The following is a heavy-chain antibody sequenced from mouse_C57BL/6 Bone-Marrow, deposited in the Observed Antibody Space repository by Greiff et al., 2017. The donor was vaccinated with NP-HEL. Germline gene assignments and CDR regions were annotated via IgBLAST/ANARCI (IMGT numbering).Heavy chain of an antibody. D-gene: IGHD1-1*01. CDR1: GYTFTSYW. CDR2: LDPSDSYT. V-gene: IGHV1-69*01. CDR3: ARGTTVVAFYWYFDV. Sequence: QVQLQQPGAELVMPGASVKLSCKASGYTFTSYWMHWVKQRPGQGLEWIGELDPSDSYTNYNQKFKGKSTLTVDKSSSTAYMQLSSLTSEDSAVYYGARGTTVVAFYWYFDVWGTGTTVTVSS. J-gene: IGHJ1*03.